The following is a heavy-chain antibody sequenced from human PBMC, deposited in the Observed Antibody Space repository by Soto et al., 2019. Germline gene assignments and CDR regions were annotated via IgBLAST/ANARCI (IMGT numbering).Heavy chain of an antibody. CDR3: GRWWSGSRQGFDP. CDR1: GGSISSGDYY. Sequence: QVQLQESGPELVKPSQTLSLTCTVSGGSISSGDYYWSWIRQHPGMGLEWIGYIYYSGSTYYNPSLKSRVTISVDTSKNQFSLKLSSVTAADTAVYYCGRWWSGSRQGFDPWGQGTLVTVSS. CDR2: IYYSGST. D-gene: IGHD3-3*01. J-gene: IGHJ5*02. V-gene: IGHV4-31*03.